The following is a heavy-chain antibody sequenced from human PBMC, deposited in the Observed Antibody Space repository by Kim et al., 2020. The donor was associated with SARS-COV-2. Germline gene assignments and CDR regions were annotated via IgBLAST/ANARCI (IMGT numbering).Heavy chain of an antibody. CDR3: ARADMYYHGSGSYNQLNSMYYYYGIDV. J-gene: IGHJ6*02. Sequence: GGSLRLSCAASGFIFSGSWMTWVRQAPGKGLEWVANIKQDGSEKYYVDSVKGRFTISRDNAKNSLYLQMNNLRAEDTAVYYCARADMYYHGSGSYNQLNSMYYYYGIDVWGQGATVTVSS. V-gene: IGHV3-7*01. CDR1: GFIFSGSW. D-gene: IGHD3-10*01. CDR2: IKQDGSEK.